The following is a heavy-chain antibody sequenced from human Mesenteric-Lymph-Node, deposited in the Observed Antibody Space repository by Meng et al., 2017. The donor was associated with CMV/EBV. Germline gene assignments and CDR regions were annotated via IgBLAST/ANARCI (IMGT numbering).Heavy chain of an antibody. V-gene: IGHV1-2*02. Sequence: ASVKVSCKASGANLNNYALNWVRQAPGQGLEWMGWIRPESGGTRYPQNFQGRVTMTRDTSISTAYLELSSLRSDDTAMYYCARDLQLELRRWGQGTLVTVSS. CDR3: ARDLQLELRR. J-gene: IGHJ4*02. D-gene: IGHD1-7*01. CDR1: GANLNNYA. CDR2: IRPESGGT.